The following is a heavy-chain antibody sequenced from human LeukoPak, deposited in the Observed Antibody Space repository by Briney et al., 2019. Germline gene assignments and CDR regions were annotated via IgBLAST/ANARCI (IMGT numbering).Heavy chain of an antibody. CDR1: GYTFTGYY. V-gene: IGHV1-2*02. CDR3: ARGDEMIVVVIGGGYSDY. D-gene: IGHD3-22*01. CDR2: INPNSGGT. Sequence: ASVKVSCKASGYTFTGYYMHWVRQAPGQGLEWMGWINPNSGGTNYAQKFQGRVTMTRDTSISTAYMELSRLRSDDTAVYYCARGDEMIVVVIGGGYSDYWGQGTLATVSS. J-gene: IGHJ4*02.